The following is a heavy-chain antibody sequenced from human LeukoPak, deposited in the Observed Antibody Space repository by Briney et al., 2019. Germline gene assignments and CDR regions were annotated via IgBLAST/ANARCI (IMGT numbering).Heavy chain of an antibody. V-gene: IGHV3-21*01. CDR1: GFTLSSSA. J-gene: IGHJ4*02. CDR3: SRDPTYYLRYGYFDY. Sequence: PGGSLRLSCAASGFTLSSSAMNWVRQAPGKGLEWVSSINNVGSHIYYAGSVKGRFTISRDNTKNSLYLQMNSLRAEDTAVYFCSRDPTYYLRYGYFDYWGQGALVTVSS. CDR2: INNVGSHI. D-gene: IGHD1-26*01.